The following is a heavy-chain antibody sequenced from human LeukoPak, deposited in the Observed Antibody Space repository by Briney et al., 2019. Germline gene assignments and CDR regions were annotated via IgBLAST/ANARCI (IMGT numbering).Heavy chain of an antibody. CDR2: ISGSGGRT. V-gene: IGHV3-23*01. CDR3: ARRYSSGWYSLDY. Sequence: GGSLRLSCAASGFTFSSYAMSWVRQAPGKGLEWVSAISGSGGRTHYADSVKGRFTLSRDNSKNTLYMQMNSLRAEDTAVYYCARRYSSGWYSLDYWGQGTLVTVSS. J-gene: IGHJ4*02. CDR1: GFTFSSYA. D-gene: IGHD6-19*01.